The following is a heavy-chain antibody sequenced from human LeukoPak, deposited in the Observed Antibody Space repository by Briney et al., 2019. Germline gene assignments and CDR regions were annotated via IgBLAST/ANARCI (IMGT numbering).Heavy chain of an antibody. D-gene: IGHD2-2*01. V-gene: IGHV4-34*09. CDR1: GGSLSGYY. Sequence: SETLSLTCAVYGGSLSGYYWSWIRQPPGKGLEWIGEINHSGSTNYNPSLKSRVTISVDTSKNQFSLKLSSVTAADTAVYYCAREESAAIGYWGQGTLVTVSS. J-gene: IGHJ4*02. CDR3: AREESAAIGY. CDR2: INHSGST.